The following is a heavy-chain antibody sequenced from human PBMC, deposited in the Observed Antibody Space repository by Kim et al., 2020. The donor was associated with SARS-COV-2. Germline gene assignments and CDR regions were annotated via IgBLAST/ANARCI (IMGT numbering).Heavy chain of an antibody. Sequence: SETLSLTCTVSGGSISSYYWSWIRQPPGKGLEWIGYIYYSGSTNYNPSLKSRVTISVDTSKNQFSLKLSSVTAADTAVYYCARDTATEVFDYWGQGTLVTVSS. CDR1: GGSISSYY. CDR3: ARDTATEVFDY. V-gene: IGHV4-59*13. J-gene: IGHJ4*02. CDR2: IYYSGST. D-gene: IGHD5-12*01.